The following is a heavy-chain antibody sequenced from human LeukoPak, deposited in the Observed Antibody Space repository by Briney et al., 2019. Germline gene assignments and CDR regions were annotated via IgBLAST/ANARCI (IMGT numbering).Heavy chain of an antibody. D-gene: IGHD1-26*01. V-gene: IGHV1-24*01. J-gene: IGHJ4*02. CDR1: GYTLTELS. CDR2: FDPEDGET. Sequence: ASVRVSCKVSGYTLTELSMHWVRQAPGKGLEWMGGFDPEDGETIYAQKFQGRVTMTEDTSTDTAYMELSSLRSEDTAVYYCATSDPRYGGSYVYDYWGQGTLVTVSS. CDR3: ATSDPRYGGSYVYDY.